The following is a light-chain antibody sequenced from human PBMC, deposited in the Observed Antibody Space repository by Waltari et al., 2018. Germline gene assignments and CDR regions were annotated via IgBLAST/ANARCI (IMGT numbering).Light chain of an antibody. V-gene: IGLV2-14*01. Sequence: QSALTQAASVSGSPGQSITISCTGTSSDVGGYNYVSWYQQHPGKPPKLMIYEVSNRPSGDSSRFSGSKSGNTASLTISGLQAEDEADYYCTSYASRGTVVFGGGTKLTVL. CDR2: EVS. CDR3: TSYASRGTVV. CDR1: SSDVGGYNY. J-gene: IGLJ2*01.